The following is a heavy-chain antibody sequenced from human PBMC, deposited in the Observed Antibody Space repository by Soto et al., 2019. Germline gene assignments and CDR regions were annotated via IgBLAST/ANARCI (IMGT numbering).Heavy chain of an antibody. D-gene: IGHD5-12*01. J-gene: IGHJ4*02. CDR3: ARGPSSGCFAY. Sequence: GASVKVSCKASGYTFTTYTMHWMRQAPGQRLEWMGWINPDNGDTMYSQKFLGRVTITRDTSASTVYMELSSLRFEDTAVYYCARGPSSGCFAYWGQGTLVTVSS. CDR1: GYTFTTYT. V-gene: IGHV1-3*01. CDR2: INPDNGDT.